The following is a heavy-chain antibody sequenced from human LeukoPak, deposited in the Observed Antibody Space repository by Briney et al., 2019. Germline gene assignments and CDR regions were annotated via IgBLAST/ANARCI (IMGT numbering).Heavy chain of an antibody. CDR3: ARHVGYGNNWFDP. J-gene: IGHJ5*02. D-gene: IGHD5-18*01. CDR2: IYYSGST. CDR1: GGSISSYY. Sequence: SETLSLTCTVSGGSISSYYWSWIRQPPGKGLEWIGYIYYSGSTDYNPSLKSRVTISVDTSKNQFSLKLRSLTAADTAVYYCARHVGYGNNWFDPWGQGTLVTVSS. V-gene: IGHV4-59*08.